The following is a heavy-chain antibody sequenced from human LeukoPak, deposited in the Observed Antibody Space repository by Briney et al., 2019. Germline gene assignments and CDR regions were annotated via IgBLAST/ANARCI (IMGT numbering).Heavy chain of an antibody. CDR1: GGTFSSYA. D-gene: IGHD4-23*01. CDR3: ARDGTVGMYFDY. V-gene: IGHV1-69*05. Sequence: SVKVSCKASGGTFSSYAISWVRQAPGQGLEWMGGIIPIFGTANYAQKFQGRVTITTDESTSTAYMELSSPRSEDTAVYYCARDGTVGMYFDYWGQGTLVTVSS. J-gene: IGHJ4*02. CDR2: IIPIFGTA.